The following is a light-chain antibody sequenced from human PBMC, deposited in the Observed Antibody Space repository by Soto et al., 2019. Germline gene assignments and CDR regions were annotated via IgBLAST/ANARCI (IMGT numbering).Light chain of an antibody. CDR1: SSEVGGYNY. Sequence: LTQPRSVSGSPGQSVTISSTGTSSEVGGYNYVSWYQQHPGKAPKLMIYDVSKRPSGVPDRFSGSKSGNTASLTISGLQAEDEADYYCCSYAGSYSNYVFGTGTKVTVL. CDR2: DVS. V-gene: IGLV2-11*01. J-gene: IGLJ1*01. CDR3: CSYAGSYSNYV.